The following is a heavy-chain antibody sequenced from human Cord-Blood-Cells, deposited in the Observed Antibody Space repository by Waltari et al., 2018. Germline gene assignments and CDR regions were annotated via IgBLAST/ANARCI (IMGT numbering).Heavy chain of an antibody. CDR1: GGSISSSSYY. V-gene: IGHV4-39*01. D-gene: IGHD6-6*01. CDR2: IYYSGST. CDR3: ARRSGKQLDYFDY. Sequence: QLQLQESGPGLVKPSETLSLTCTVSGGSISSSSYYWGWIRQPPGKGLEWIGSIYYSGSTYYNPSLKSRVTISVDTSKNQFSLKLSSVTAADTAVYYWARRSGKQLDYFDYWGQGTLVTVSS. J-gene: IGHJ4*02.